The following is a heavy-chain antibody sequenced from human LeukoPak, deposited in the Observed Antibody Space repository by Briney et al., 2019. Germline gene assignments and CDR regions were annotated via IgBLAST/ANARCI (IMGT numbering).Heavy chain of an antibody. V-gene: IGHV3-11*01. D-gene: IGHD3-9*01. CDR2: ISSSGSTI. J-gene: IGHJ4*02. CDR1: GITFSDYY. Sequence: SGGSLRLSCAASGITFSDYYMSWIRQAPGKGLEWVSYISSSGSTIYYADSVKGRFTISRDNAKNSLYLQMNSLRAEDTAVYYCARDGAQGDFDWLLGGDYWGQGTLVTVSS. CDR3: ARDGAQGDFDWLLGGDY.